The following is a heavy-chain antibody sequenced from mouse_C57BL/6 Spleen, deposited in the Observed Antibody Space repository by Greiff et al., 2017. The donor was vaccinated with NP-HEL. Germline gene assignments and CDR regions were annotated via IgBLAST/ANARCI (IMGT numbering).Heavy chain of an antibody. CDR1: GFSFNTYA. Sequence: EVKLMESGGGLVQPKGSLKLSCAASGFSFNTYAMNWVRQAPGKGLEWVARIRSKSNNYATYYADSVKDRFTISRDDSESMLYLQMNNLKTEDTAMYYCVRQGWDGGFDYWGQGTTLTVSS. V-gene: IGHV10-1*01. CDR3: VRQGWDGGFDY. J-gene: IGHJ2*01. CDR2: IRSKSNNYAT. D-gene: IGHD4-1*01.